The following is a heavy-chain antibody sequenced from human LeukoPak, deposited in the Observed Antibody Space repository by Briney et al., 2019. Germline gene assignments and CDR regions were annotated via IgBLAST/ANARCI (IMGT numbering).Heavy chain of an antibody. Sequence: GESLKISCKGSGYSFTGYWIGWVRQMPRKGLEWMGIIYPGDSDTRYSPSFQGQVTISADKSISTAYLQWSSLKASDTAMYYCVRSATMIARDDFDYWGQGTLVTVSS. V-gene: IGHV5-51*01. J-gene: IGHJ4*02. CDR2: IYPGDSDT. D-gene: IGHD3-22*01. CDR1: GYSFTGYW. CDR3: VRSATMIARDDFDY.